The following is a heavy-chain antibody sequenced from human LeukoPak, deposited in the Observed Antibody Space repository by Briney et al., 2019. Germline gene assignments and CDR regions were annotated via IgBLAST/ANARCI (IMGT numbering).Heavy chain of an antibody. V-gene: IGHV4-39*01. D-gene: IGHD2-15*01. CDR1: GVSIARSRNY. J-gene: IGHJ4*02. CDR2: IYSSGGP. Sequence: SETLSLNCTVSGVSIARSRNYWGWIRLPPGKGLEWIGTIYSSGGPYHNPSLKSRVTISVDTSKSQFSLNLSSVTAADTAVYYCARIMNPKWYLDDWGQGTLVTVSS. CDR3: ARIMNPKWYLDD.